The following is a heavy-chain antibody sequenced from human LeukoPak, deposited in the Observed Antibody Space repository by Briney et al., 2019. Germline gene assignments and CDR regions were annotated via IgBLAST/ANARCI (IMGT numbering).Heavy chain of an antibody. CDR1: GGSISSYY. CDR2: IYYSGST. CDR3: ARVSSWSQTAALDV. D-gene: IGHD6-13*01. V-gene: IGHV4-59*12. J-gene: IGHJ3*01. Sequence: SETLSLTCTVSGGSISSYYWSWIRQPPGKGLEWIGYIYYSGSTNYNPSLKSRVTISVDTSKNQFSLKLSSVTAADTAVYYCARVSSWSQTAALDVWGQGTMVTVSS.